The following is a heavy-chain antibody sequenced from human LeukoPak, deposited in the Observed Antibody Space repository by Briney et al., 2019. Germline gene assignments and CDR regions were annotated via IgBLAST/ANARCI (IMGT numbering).Heavy chain of an antibody. J-gene: IGHJ3*02. D-gene: IGHD3-22*01. Sequence: SETLSLTCTVSVGSISSYYWSWIRQPPGKGLEWIGYIYYSGSTNYNPSLKSRVTISVDTSKNQFSLKLSSVTAADTAVYYCARETYYYDSSGYHDAFDIWGQGTMVTVSS. CDR1: VGSISSYY. CDR2: IYYSGST. V-gene: IGHV4-59*01. CDR3: ARETYYYDSSGYHDAFDI.